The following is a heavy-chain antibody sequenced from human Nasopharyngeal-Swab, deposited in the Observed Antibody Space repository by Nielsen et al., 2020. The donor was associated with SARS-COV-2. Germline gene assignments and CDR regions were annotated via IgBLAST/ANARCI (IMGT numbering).Heavy chain of an antibody. J-gene: IGHJ4*02. CDR2: IWYDGRNK. CDR1: GFTFINYG. D-gene: IGHD3-3*01. V-gene: IGHV3-33*01. Sequence: GGSLRLSCAASGFTFINYGLTWVRQAPGKGLKWVAIIWYDGRNKYYADSVKGRFSISRDNSKNTLYLQMSSLRAEDTAVYYCAGEADLRFDYWGQGTLVTVSS. CDR3: AGEADLRFDY.